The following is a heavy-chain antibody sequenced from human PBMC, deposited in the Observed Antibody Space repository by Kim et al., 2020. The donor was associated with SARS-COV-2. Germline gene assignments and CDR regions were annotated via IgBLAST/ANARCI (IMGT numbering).Heavy chain of an antibody. Sequence: SETLSLTCTVSGVSITTHFLTWIRQPPGKGLEWVGYFYHSGGTNYNPSLRSRVTMSVDTSKSQFSLRLSSVTAADSAGYYCATVRGTKEGGEYYYYIDV. CDR1: GVSITTHF. J-gene: IGHJ6*03. V-gene: IGHV4-59*08. CDR3: ATVRGTKEGGEYYYYIDV. D-gene: IGHD3-16*01. CDR2: FYHSGGT.